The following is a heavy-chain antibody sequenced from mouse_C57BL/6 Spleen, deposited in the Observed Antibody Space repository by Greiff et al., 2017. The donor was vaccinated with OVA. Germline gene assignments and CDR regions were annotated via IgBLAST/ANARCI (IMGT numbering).Heavy chain of an antibody. V-gene: IGHV1-69*01. J-gene: IGHJ1*03. CDR3: ARRMGYFYV. CDR2: IDPSDSYT. D-gene: IGHD2-3*01. Sequence: VQLQQPGAELVMPGASVKLSCKASGYTFTSYWMHWVKQRPGQGLEWIGEIDPSDSYTNYNQKLKGKSTLTVDKSSSTSYMQLSCLTSEDSAVYYSARRMGYFYVWGTGTTVTVSS. CDR1: GYTFTSYW.